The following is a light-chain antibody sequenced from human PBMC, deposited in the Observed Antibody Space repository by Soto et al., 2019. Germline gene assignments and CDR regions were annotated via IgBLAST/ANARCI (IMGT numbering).Light chain of an antibody. Sequence: EMVLTHSPGTLSLSPGERATLSCRASQSVTSGYLAWYQQQPNQAPRLLIYGASYRATDIPDRFSGGGSGTDFTLTISRLEPEDFAVYYCQHYSRSLHAFTFRQGSRL. CDR3: QHYSRSLHAFT. CDR2: GAS. V-gene: IGKV3-20*01. J-gene: IGKJ5*01. CDR1: QSVTSGY.